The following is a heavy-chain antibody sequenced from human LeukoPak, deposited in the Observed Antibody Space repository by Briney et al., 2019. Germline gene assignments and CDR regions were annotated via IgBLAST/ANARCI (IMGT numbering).Heavy chain of an antibody. CDR1: GFTFSNAW. V-gene: IGHV3-15*01. CDR3: TTDWDDYGEGY. CDR2: IKSKTDGGTT. Sequence: GGSLRLSCAAAGFTFSNAWMSWVRQAPGKGLEWVGRIKSKTDGGTTDYAAPVKGRFTISRDDSKNTLYLQMNSLKTEDTAVYYCTTDWDDYGEGYWGQGTLVTVSS. J-gene: IGHJ4*02. D-gene: IGHD4-17*01.